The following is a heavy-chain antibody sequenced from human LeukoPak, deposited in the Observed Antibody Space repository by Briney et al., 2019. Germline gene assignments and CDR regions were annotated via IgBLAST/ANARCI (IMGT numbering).Heavy chain of an antibody. J-gene: IGHJ4*02. V-gene: IGHV1-46*01. Sequence: ASVKVSCKAFGYTFTSNYMHWVRQAPGQGPEWMGVISPSGGSTTYAQKLQGRVTMTTDTSTSTAYMELRSLRSDDTAVYYCARDPRIRSGYGDYWGQGTLVTVSS. CDR1: GYTFTSNY. CDR2: ISPSGGST. CDR3: ARDPRIRSGYGDY. D-gene: IGHD3-22*01.